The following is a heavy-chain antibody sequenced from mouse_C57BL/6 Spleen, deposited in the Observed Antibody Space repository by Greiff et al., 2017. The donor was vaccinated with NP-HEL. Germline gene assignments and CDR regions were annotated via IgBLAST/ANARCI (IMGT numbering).Heavy chain of an antibody. J-gene: IGHJ2*01. CDR1: GYTFTSYW. D-gene: IGHD1-1*01. CDR2: IDPSDSYT. CDR3: ARWNYGTY. Sequence: QVQLQQPGAELVKPGASVKLSCKASGYTFTSYWMQWVKQRPGQGLEWIGEIDPSDSYTNYNQKFKGKATLTVDTSSSTAYMQLSSLTSEDSAVYYCARWNYGTYWGQGTTLTVSS. V-gene: IGHV1-50*01.